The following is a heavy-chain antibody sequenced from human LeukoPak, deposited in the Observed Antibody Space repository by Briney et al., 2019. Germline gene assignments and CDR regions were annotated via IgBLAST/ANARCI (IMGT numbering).Heavy chain of an antibody. D-gene: IGHD4-11*01. CDR3: AKDQRDSNYYYYYMDV. CDR2: IKQDGSEK. CDR1: GFTFSTYG. Sequence: GGTLRLSCEASGFTFSTYGINWVRQAPGKGLEWVANIKQDGSEKYYVDSVKGRFTISRDNAKNSLYLQMNSLRAEDTAVYYCAKDQRDSNYYYYYMDVWGKGTTVTVSS. V-gene: IGHV3-7*01. J-gene: IGHJ6*03.